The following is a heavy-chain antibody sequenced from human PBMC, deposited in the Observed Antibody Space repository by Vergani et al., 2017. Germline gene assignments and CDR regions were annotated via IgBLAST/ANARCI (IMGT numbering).Heavy chain of an antibody. CDR1: GFTFSSYD. V-gene: IGHV3-13*01. CDR3: ARGGTGNYYYGMDV. J-gene: IGHJ6*04. Sequence: EVQLVESGGGLVQPGGSLRLSCAASGFTFSSYDMHWVRQATGKGLEWVSAIGTAGDTYYPGSVKGRFTISRENAKNSLYLQMNSLRAGDTAVYYCARGGTGNYYYGMDVWGEGRTVTVYS. D-gene: IGHD1-1*01. CDR2: IGTAGDT.